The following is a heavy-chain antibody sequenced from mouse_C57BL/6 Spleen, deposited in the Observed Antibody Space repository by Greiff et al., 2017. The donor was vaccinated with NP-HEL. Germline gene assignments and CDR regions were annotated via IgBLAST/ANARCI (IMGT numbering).Heavy chain of an antibody. CDR2: IDPETGGT. CDR3: TKDYGGYYAMDY. CDR1: GYTFTDYE. V-gene: IGHV1-15*01. Sequence: QVQLKESGAELVRPGASVTLSCKASGYTFTDYEMHWVKQTPVHGLEWIGAIDPETGGTAYNQKFKGKAILTADKSSSTAYMELRSLTSEDSAVYYCTKDYGGYYAMDYWGQGTSVTVSS. J-gene: IGHJ4*01. D-gene: IGHD1-1*01.